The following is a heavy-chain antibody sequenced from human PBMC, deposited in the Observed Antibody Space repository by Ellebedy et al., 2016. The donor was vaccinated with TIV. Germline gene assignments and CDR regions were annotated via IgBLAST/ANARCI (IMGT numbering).Heavy chain of an antibody. CDR1: GGSFSGHY. CDR2: ISQSGNT. D-gene: IGHD3-10*01. J-gene: IGHJ4*02. V-gene: IGHV4-34*01. CDR3: ARAALYYYGSGSYPDY. Sequence: SETLSLXCSVSGGSFSGHYWTWIRQPPGKRLEWIGEISQSGNTNSDPSLTSRVTISADKSKNQFSLKLSSVTAADTAVYYCARAALYYYGSGSYPDYWGQGTLVTVSS.